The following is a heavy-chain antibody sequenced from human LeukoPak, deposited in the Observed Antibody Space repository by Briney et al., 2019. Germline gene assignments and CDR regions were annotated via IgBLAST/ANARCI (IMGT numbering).Heavy chain of an antibody. CDR2: ISGSGGSI. J-gene: IGHJ4*02. D-gene: IGHD3-3*01. V-gene: IGHV3-23*01. CDR3: AKDRLTIFGVVYYFDY. CDR1: GFTFSSYA. Sequence: GGSLRLSCAASGFTFSSYAMSWVRQAPGKGLEWVSAISGSGGSIYYADSVKGRFTISRDNSKNTLYLQMNSLRAEDTAVYYCAKDRLTIFGVVYYFDYWGQGTLVTVSS.